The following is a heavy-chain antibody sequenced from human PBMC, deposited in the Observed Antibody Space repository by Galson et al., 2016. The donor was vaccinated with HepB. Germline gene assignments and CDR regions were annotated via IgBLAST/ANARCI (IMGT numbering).Heavy chain of an antibody. CDR2: ISSSISTI. Sequence: SLRLSCAASGFTFSTSGLNWVRQAPGKGLQWISYISSSISTIYYADSVVGRFTTSRDNAKNSVYLQMNNLRDEDTGVYYCARELVRSAFDLWGQGTLVTVSS. CDR3: ARELVRSAFDL. D-gene: IGHD6-6*01. V-gene: IGHV3-48*02. J-gene: IGHJ3*01. CDR1: GFTFSTSG.